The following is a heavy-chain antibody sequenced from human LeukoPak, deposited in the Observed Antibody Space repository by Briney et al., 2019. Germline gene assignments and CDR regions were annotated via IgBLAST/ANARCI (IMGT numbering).Heavy chain of an antibody. CDR3: AREDYYYYYGMDV. CDR2: IKHDGSEK. Sequence: GGSLRLSCAASGFTFSSYWMSWVRQAPGKGLEWVANIKHDGSEKYYVDSVKGRFTISRDNAKNSLYLQMNSLRAEDTAVYYCAREDYYYYYGMDVWGQGTTVTVSS. J-gene: IGHJ6*02. V-gene: IGHV3-7*03. CDR1: GFTFSSYW.